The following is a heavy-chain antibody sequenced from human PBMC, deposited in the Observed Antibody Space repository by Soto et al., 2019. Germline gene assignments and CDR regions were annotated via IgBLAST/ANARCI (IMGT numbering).Heavy chain of an antibody. Sequence: GSLRLSCAASGFTFSSYWMSWVRQAPGKGLEWVANIKQDGSEKYYVDSVKGRFTISRDNAKNSLYLQMNSLRAEDTAVYYCARDQKDEYYDFWSGYYEYYYYYMDVWGKGTTVTVSS. CDR1: GFTFSSYW. D-gene: IGHD3-3*01. CDR2: IKQDGSEK. J-gene: IGHJ6*03. V-gene: IGHV3-7*01. CDR3: ARDQKDEYYDFWSGYYEYYYYYMDV.